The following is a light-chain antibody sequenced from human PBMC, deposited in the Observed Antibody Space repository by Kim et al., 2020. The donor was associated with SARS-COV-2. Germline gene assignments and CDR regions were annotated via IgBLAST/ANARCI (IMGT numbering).Light chain of an antibody. J-gene: IGKJ2*01. CDR3: HQSYSTPPYT. CDR2: AAS. CDR1: QSISTY. V-gene: IGKV1-39*01. Sequence: DIQMTQSPSSLSASVGDRVTITCRACQSISTYLNWYQQKPGQAPKLLIYAASSLQSGVPSRFSGSGSGTDFTLTISSLQPEDFATYYCHQSYSTPPYTFGQGTKPEI.